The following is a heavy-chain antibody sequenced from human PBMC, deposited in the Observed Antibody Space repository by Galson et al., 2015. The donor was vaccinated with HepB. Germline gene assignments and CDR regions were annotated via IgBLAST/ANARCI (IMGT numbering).Heavy chain of an antibody. CDR2: IWYDGSNK. Sequence: SLRLSCAASGFTFSSYGMHWVRQAPGKGLEWVAVIWYDGSNKYYADSVKGRFTISRDNSKDTLYLQMNSLRAEDTAVYYCARDGPAKLRFDYYGMDVWGQGTTVTVSS. D-gene: IGHD3-10*01. V-gene: IGHV3-33*01. CDR1: GFTFSSYG. J-gene: IGHJ6*02. CDR3: ARDGPAKLRFDYYGMDV.